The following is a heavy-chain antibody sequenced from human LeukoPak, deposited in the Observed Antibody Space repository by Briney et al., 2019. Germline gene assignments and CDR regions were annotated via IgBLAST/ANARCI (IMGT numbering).Heavy chain of an antibody. V-gene: IGHV3-21*01. Sequence: GGPLRLSCAASGFTFSSYSMNWVRQAPGKGLEWVSSISSSSSYIYYADSVKGRFTISRDNAKNSLYLQMNSLRAEDTAVYYCARRRIDYYYGMDVWGQGTTVTVSS. CDR3: ARRRIDYYYGMDV. CDR1: GFTFSSYS. D-gene: IGHD2/OR15-2a*01. CDR2: ISSSSSYI. J-gene: IGHJ6*02.